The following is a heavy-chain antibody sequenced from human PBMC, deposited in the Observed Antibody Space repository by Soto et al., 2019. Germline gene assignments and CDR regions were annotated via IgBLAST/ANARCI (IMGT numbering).Heavy chain of an antibody. J-gene: IGHJ6*02. Sequence: QVQLVESGGGVVQPGRSLRLSCAASGFTFSSYGMHWVRQAPGKGLEWVAVIWYDGSNKYYADSVKGRFTISRDNSKNTLYLQMNGLRAEDTAVYYCARVGIQLWPTNYYYYGMDVWGQGTTVTVSS. CDR1: GFTFSSYG. CDR3: ARVGIQLWPTNYYYYGMDV. D-gene: IGHD5-18*01. V-gene: IGHV3-33*01. CDR2: IWYDGSNK.